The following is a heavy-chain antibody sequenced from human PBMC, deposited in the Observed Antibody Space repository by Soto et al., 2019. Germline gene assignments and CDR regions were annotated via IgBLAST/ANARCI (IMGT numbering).Heavy chain of an antibody. Sequence: QITLKESGPTRVKPTQTLMLTCSFSGFSLTSSPVGVDWLRQPPGQALEWLAVIYWDDDKRYSPSLKSRLTIAQDTSQNKVVRTMSYMDHVDTATYFCAHRGDMNGNWDQGYLDNCGQGILVTVS. CDR3: AHRGDMNGNWDQGYLDN. J-gene: IGHJ4*02. CDR2: IYWDDDK. CDR1: GFSLTSSPVG. V-gene: IGHV2-5*02. D-gene: IGHD1-1*01.